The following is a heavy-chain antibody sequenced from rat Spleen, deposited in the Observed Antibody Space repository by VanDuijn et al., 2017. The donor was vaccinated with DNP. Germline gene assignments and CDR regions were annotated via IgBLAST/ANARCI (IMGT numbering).Heavy chain of an antibody. CDR3: TRGLRRVYWYFDF. CDR1: GHSITSNY. D-gene: IGHD1-11*01. Sequence: EVQLQESGPGLVKPSQSLSLTCSVTGHSITSNYWAWIRRFPGNKMEWMGYINFSGTTNYNPSLKSRVSITRDTSKNQFFLHLNSVTTEDTATYYCTRGLRRVYWYFDFWGPGTMVTVSS. CDR2: INFSGTT. V-gene: IGHV3-1*01. J-gene: IGHJ1*01.